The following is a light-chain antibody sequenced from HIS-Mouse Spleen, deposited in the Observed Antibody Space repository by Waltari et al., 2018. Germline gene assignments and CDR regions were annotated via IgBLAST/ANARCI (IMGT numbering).Light chain of an antibody. V-gene: IGLV2-11*01. Sequence: QSALTQPRSVSGSPGQSVTISCTGTSSDVGGYNYVSWYQQHPGKAPKLMIYDVSKRAYGVPDRFAGTKSGNPASLTISGLQAEDEADYYCCSYAGSYTFVVFGGGTKLTVL. CDR2: DVS. J-gene: IGLJ2*01. CDR1: SSDVGGYNY. CDR3: CSYAGSYTFVV.